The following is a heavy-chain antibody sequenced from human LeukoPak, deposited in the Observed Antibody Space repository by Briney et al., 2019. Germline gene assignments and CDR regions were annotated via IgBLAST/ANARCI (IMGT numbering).Heavy chain of an antibody. CDR2: INSEGSGT. D-gene: IGHD2/OR15-2a*01. J-gene: IGHJ4*02. V-gene: IGHV3-74*01. CDR3: GRDYFGSVDY. Sequence: PGGSLRLSCAASGFTLSSYWMQWVRQVPWKGLVWVSRINSEGSGTTYADSVKGRFTISRDNAKNTLYLQMNSLRAEDTAVYYCGRDYFGSVDYWGQGTLVTVSS. CDR1: GFTLSSYW.